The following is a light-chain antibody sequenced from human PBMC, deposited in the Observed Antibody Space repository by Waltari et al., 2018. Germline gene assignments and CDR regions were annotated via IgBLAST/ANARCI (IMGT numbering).Light chain of an antibody. V-gene: IGLV2-23*02. CDR1: TSGVGTYNF. Sequence: QSALTQPASGSGSPGQSITISCTGTTSGVGTYNFVSWYQQYPGKAPKLIIFEVTKRPSGVSIRFSASKSGNTASLTISGLQAEDEANYYCCSYAGRDTYVIFGEGTKVTVL. CDR3: CSYAGRDTYVI. J-gene: IGLJ2*01. CDR2: EVT.